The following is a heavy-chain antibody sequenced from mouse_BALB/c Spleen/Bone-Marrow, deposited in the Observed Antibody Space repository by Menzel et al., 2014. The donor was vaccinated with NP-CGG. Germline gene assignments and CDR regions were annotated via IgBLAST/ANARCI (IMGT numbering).Heavy chain of an antibody. J-gene: IGHJ4*01. D-gene: IGHD2-4*01. CDR2: IYPGDGDT. V-gene: IGHV1-80*01. Sequence: QVQLQQSGAELVRPGSSVKISCKASGYAFSNHGMNWVKQRPGQGLEWIGQIYPGDGDTNYNGMFKGRVTLTADKSSSTAYMQLSSLTSEDSAVYFCASVYDYGRGYAMDYWGQGTSVTVSS. CDR3: ASVYDYGRGYAMDY. CDR1: GYAFSNHG.